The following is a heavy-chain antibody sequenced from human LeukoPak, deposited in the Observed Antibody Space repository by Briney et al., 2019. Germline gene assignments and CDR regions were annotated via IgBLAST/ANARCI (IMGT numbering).Heavy chain of an antibody. V-gene: IGHV3-7*04. Sequence: PGGSLRLSCAASGFTFSSYAMSWVRQAPGKGLEWVANIKEDGSERYYVDSVKGRFIVSRDNAKNSLYLQMNGLRAEDTAVYYCARVYDVWSGYYRDYWGQGTLVTVSS. CDR2: IKEDGSER. D-gene: IGHD3-3*01. CDR3: ARVYDVWSGYYRDY. J-gene: IGHJ4*02. CDR1: GFTFSSYA.